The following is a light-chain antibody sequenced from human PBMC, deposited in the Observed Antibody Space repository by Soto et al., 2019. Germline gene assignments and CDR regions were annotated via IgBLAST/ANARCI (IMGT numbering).Light chain of an antibody. Sequence: QSVLTQPPSVSGAPGQRVTISCSGSSSNIGPSYDAHWYQLRPGTAPKLLIYGNNQRPSGVPDRFSVSKSGTSASLAISGLRSEDEADYYCAAWDDSLSGQWVFGRGTKLTVL. CDR3: AAWDDSLSGQWV. V-gene: IGLV1-47*02. CDR1: SSNIGPSYD. CDR2: GNN. J-gene: IGLJ3*02.